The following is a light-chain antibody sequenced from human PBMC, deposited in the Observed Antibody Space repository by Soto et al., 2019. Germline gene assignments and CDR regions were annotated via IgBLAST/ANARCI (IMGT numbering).Light chain of an antibody. Sequence: QSALTQPASVSGSPGQSITISCTGTSSDVGGYNYVSWYQQHPGKAPKLMIYDVSDRPSGVSNRFSGSKSGNTASLTISGLQAEDEADYYCSSYPSSSALRVVFGGGTKVTVL. V-gene: IGLV2-14*01. J-gene: IGLJ2*01. CDR3: SSYPSSSALRVV. CDR1: SSDVGGYNY. CDR2: DVS.